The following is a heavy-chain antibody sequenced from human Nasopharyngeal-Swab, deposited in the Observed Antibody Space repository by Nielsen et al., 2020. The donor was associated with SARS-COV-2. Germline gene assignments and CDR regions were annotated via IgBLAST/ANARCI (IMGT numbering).Heavy chain of an antibody. J-gene: IGHJ3*02. CDR2: IYSGGST. Sequence: VRQAPGKGLEWVSAIYSGGSTYYADSVKGRFTISRDNSKNTLYLQMNSLRAEDTAVYYCARSRGRDGYNYAFDIWGQGTTVTVSS. V-gene: IGHV3-53*01. CDR3: ARSRGRDGYNYAFDI. D-gene: IGHD5-24*01.